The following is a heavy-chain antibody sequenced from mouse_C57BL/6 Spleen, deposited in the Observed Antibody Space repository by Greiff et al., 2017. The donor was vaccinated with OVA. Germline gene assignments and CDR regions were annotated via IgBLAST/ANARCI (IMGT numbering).Heavy chain of an antibody. CDR3: ARYDYDEAWFAY. D-gene: IGHD2-4*01. Sequence: VQLQQPGAELVKPGASVKLSCKASGYTFTSYWMHWVKQRPGQGLEWIGMIHPNSGSTNYNEKFKSKATLTVDKSSSTAYMQLSSLTSEDSAVYYCARYDYDEAWFAYGGQGTRVTVSA. V-gene: IGHV1-64*01. CDR2: IHPNSGST. CDR1: GYTFTSYW. J-gene: IGHJ3*01.